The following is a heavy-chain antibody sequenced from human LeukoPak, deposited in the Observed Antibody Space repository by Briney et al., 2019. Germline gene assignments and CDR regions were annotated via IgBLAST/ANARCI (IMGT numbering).Heavy chain of an antibody. CDR3: ARDYCSGGSCYGFDY. CDR2: INAGNGNT. Sequence: ASVKVSCKASGGTFSSYAISWVRQAPGQRLEWMGWINAGNGNTKYSQEFQGRVTITRDTSASTAYMELSSLRSEDMAVYYCARDYCSGGSCYGFDYWGQGTLVTVSS. D-gene: IGHD2-15*01. CDR1: GGTFSSYA. V-gene: IGHV1-3*03. J-gene: IGHJ4*02.